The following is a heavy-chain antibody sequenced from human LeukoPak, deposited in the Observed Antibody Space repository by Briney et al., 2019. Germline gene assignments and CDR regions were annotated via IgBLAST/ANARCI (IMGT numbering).Heavy chain of an antibody. V-gene: IGHV3-33*01. J-gene: IGHJ4*02. Sequence: PGRSLRLSCAASGFTFSSYGMHWVRQAPGKGLEWVAVIWHDGRNKYYADSVKGRFTISRDNSKNTLYLQVNSLRAEDTAVYYCARDRGSNDPIDYWGQGTLVTVSS. CDR3: ARDRGSNDPIDY. CDR1: GFTFSSYG. CDR2: IWHDGRNK. D-gene: IGHD2-15*01.